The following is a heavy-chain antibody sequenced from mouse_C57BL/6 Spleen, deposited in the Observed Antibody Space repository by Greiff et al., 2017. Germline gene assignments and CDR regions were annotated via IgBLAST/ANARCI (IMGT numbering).Heavy chain of an antibody. CDR3: ARRGLEYYFDY. CDR2: IDPSDMYT. Sequence: QVQLQQPGAELVMPGASVKLSCKASGYTFTSYWMHWVKQRPGQGLAWIGEIDPSDMYTNYNQKCKGKSTVTVDKSSSTAYMQLSSLTSEDSAVYYCARRGLEYYFDYWGQGTTLTVSS. J-gene: IGHJ2*01. D-gene: IGHD2-2*01. CDR1: GYTFTSYW. V-gene: IGHV1-69*01.